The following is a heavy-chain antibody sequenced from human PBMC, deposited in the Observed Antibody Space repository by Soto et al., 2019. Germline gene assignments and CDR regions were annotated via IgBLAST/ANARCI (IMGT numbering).Heavy chain of an antibody. J-gene: IGHJ4*02. D-gene: IGHD2-2*01. CDR3: ARDGPSSLTSYFDY. Sequence: PGGSLRLSCVASEVIFSNSAMHWVRQAPGKGLEWVAVVSFDGSLKYYADSVEGRFTISRDSSKNTLYLQMNSLRPEDTAVYYCARDGPSSLTSYFDYWGQGTLVTVS. V-gene: IGHV3-30*04. CDR1: EVIFSNSA. CDR2: VSFDGSLK.